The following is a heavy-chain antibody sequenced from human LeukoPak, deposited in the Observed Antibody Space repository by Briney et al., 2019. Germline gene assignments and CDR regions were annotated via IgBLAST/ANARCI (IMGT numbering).Heavy chain of an antibody. CDR2: ISSSSSYI. V-gene: IGHV3-21*01. CDR1: GFTFSSYS. D-gene: IGHD6-25*01. J-gene: IGHJ4*02. Sequence: GESLRLSCAASGFTFSSYSMNWVRQAPGKGLEWVSSISSSSSYIYYADSVKGRFTVSRDNAKNSLYLQMNSLRAEDTAVYYCARDFAATPYYFDYWGQGTLVTVSA. CDR3: ARDFAATPYYFDY.